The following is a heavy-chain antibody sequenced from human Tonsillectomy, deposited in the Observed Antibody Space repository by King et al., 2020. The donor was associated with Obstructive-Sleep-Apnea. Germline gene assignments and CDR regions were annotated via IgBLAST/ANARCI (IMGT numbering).Heavy chain of an antibody. D-gene: IGHD5-18*01. J-gene: IGHJ4*02. V-gene: IGHV3-23*04. Sequence: VQLVESGGGLVQRGGSLRLSCAASGFTFMSNARSRVRQAPGKWLEWVSASSGCGGGTYSADSGKGRVTISRDNSKNTLYLQMSSLRAEDTAIYYCAKEIPVDTNFDYWGQGTRVTVSS. CDR2: SSGCGGGT. CDR1: GFTFMSNA. CDR3: AKEIPVDTNFDY.